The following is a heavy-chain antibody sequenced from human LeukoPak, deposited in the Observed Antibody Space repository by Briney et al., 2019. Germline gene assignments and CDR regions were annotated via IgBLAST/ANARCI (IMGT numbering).Heavy chain of an antibody. CDR2: IIPNLGIA. V-gene: IGHV1-69*02. D-gene: IGHD5-18*01. Sequence: GASVKVSCKASGGTFSDYTTSWVRQAPGQGLEWMGRIIPNLGIASYPQKFQGRVTIIADKSTTTVFMELSSLRSEDTAVYYCARSYSYGDFDYWGQGTLVTVSS. CDR3: ARSYSYGDFDY. J-gene: IGHJ4*02. CDR1: GGTFSDYT.